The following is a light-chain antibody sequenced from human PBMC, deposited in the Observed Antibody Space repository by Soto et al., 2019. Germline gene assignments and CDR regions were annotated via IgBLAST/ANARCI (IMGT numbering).Light chain of an antibody. CDR1: QGISSN. CDR2: GAS. J-gene: IGKJ1*01. CDR3: QKLNAYPPWT. Sequence: QLTQSPSSLSASVGERVTITCRASQGISSNLAWYQQKPGRAPKLLIFGASTLQSGVPSRFSGSGSGTAFTLTISSLQPEDFATYFCQKLNAYPPWTFGQGTKVEIK. V-gene: IGKV1-9*01.